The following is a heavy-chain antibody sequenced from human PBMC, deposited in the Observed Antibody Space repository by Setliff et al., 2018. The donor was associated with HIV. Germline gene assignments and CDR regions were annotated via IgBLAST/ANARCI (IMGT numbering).Heavy chain of an antibody. CDR1: GGSISTNYYY. J-gene: IGHJ4*02. D-gene: IGHD2-21*01. V-gene: IGHV4-31*03. CDR2: IYNSGTT. Sequence: PSETLSLTCSVSGGSISTNYYYWSWIRQHPGKGLEWIGYIYNSGTTFYNPSLESRLIMSVDPSKNQFSLKLTSVTAADTAVYYCARGRYFRDISDSLFDFWGQGTLVTV. CDR3: ARGRYFRDISDSLFDF.